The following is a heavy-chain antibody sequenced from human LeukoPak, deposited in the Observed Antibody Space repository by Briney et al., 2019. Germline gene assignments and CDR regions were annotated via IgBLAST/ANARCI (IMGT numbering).Heavy chain of an antibody. CDR2: INWNGGRT. V-gene: IGHV3-20*04. D-gene: IGHD4-17*01. CDR3: AREGGPYGDYVDY. CDR1: GFTFDDYG. Sequence: PGGSLRPSCAASGFTFDDYGMSWVRPAPGKGLEWVSGINWNGGRTGYADSVKGRFTISRGHAKNSLYPQMNSLSAGDPGLYYRAREGGPYGDYVDYWGQGTLVTVSS. J-gene: IGHJ4*02.